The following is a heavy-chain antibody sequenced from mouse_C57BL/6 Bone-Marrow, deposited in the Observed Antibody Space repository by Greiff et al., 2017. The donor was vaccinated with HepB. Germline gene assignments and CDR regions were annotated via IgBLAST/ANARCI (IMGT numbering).Heavy chain of an antibody. D-gene: IGHD2-3*01. CDR2: IYPGGGYT. CDR1: GYTFTNYW. Sequence: QVQLQQSGAELVRPGTSVKMSCKASGYTFTNYWICWAKQRPGHGLEWIGDIYPGGGYTTYNEKFKGKATTTADKSSSAAYMQFSSLTSEDSAIYCGAGGWEGVDYWGQGTTLTVSS. CDR3: AGGWEGVDY. J-gene: IGHJ2*01. V-gene: IGHV1-63*01.